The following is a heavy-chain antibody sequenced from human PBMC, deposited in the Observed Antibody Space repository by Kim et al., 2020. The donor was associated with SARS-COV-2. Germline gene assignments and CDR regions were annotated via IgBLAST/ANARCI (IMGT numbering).Heavy chain of an antibody. J-gene: IGHJ4*02. Sequence: GGSLRLSCAASGFTFSSYGMHWVRQAPGKGLEWVAVISYDGSNKYYADSVKGRFTISRDNSKNTLYLQMNSLRAEDTAVYYCAKLQTGGDYTKEFDYWGQGTLVTVSS. CDR2: ISYDGSNK. CDR1: GFTFSSYG. D-gene: IGHD4-17*01. CDR3: AKLQTGGDYTKEFDY. V-gene: IGHV3-30*18.